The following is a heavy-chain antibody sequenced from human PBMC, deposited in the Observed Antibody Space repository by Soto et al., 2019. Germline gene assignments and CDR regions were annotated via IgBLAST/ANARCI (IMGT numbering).Heavy chain of an antibody. CDR1: GGSISSGDYY. J-gene: IGHJ2*01. D-gene: IGHD4-17*01. CDR3: ARSTTVTRTSIWYFDL. Sequence: LSLTCTVSGGSISSGDYYWSWIRQPPGKGLEWIGYIYYSGSTYYNPSLKSRVTISVDTSKNQFSLKLSSVTAADTAVYYCARSTTVTRTSIWYFDLWGRGTLVTVSS. CDR2: IYYSGST. V-gene: IGHV4-30-4*01.